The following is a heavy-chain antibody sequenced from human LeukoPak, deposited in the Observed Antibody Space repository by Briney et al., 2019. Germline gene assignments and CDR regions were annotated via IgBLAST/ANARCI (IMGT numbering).Heavy chain of an antibody. V-gene: IGHV3-9*01. J-gene: IGHJ6*02. Sequence: PGRSLRLSCAASGFTFDDYAMHWVRQAPGKGLEWVSGISWNSGSIGYADSVKGRFTISRDNAKNSLYLQMNSLRAEDTALYYCAKDRRIRYYYYYGMDVWGQGTTVTVSS. D-gene: IGHD2-15*01. CDR2: ISWNSGSI. CDR3: AKDRRIRYYYYYGMDV. CDR1: GFTFDDYA.